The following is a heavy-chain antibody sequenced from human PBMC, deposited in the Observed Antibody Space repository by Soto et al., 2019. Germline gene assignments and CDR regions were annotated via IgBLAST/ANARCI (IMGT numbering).Heavy chain of an antibody. Sequence: LRLSCAASGFTFSNYAMHWVRQAPGKGLEWVAVISYDGGNEYYADSVKSRFTISRDNSKNTLYLQMNSLRAEDTAVYYCARGRGGYGYGNAFDIWGQGTMVTVSS. CDR3: ARGRGGYGYGNAFDI. CDR2: ISYDGGNE. V-gene: IGHV3-30-3*01. CDR1: GFTFSNYA. J-gene: IGHJ3*02. D-gene: IGHD5-18*01.